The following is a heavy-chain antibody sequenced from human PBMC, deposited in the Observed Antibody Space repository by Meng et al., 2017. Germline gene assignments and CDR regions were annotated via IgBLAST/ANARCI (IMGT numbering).Heavy chain of an antibody. Sequence: ASVKVSCKALGGIFSNYVIGWVRQAPGQGLEWMGIINPSGGSTTYAQKFQDRVSMTRDTSTSTVYMELSSLRSGDTAVYYCARGIGAMGYYYGMDVWGQGTTVTVSS. V-gene: IGHV1-46*01. CDR2: INPSGGST. CDR3: ARGIGAMGYYYGMDV. J-gene: IGHJ6*02. CDR1: GGIFSNYV. D-gene: IGHD5-18*01.